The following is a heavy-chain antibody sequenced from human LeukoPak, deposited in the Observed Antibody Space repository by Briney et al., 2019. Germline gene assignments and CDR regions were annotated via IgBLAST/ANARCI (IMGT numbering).Heavy chain of an antibody. V-gene: IGHV4-61*01. CDR1: GGSVGSTSYY. CDR2: IYYSGST. J-gene: IGHJ4*02. CDR3: AGGLLEYYLDY. Sequence: PSESLSLTCPVPGGSVGSTSYYWSWIRQAPGKGLEWTGYIYYSGSTKYNPSLEGRASKSVDTTKNQFSLELSSVTAADAAVYHCAGGLLEYYLDYWGQGTLVTVSS. D-gene: IGHD2-21*01.